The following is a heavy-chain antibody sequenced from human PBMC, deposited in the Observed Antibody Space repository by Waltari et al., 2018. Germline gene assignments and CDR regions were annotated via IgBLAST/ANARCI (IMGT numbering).Heavy chain of an antibody. Sequence: STNYNPSLKSRVTISVDTSKNQFSLKLSSVTAADTAVYYCARDGTRVYGHPQQSSSWYSRENWFDPWGQGTLVTVSS. CDR2: ST. CDR3: ARDGTRVYGHPQQSSSWYSRENWFDP. D-gene: IGHD6-13*01. V-gene: IGHV4-59*01. J-gene: IGHJ5*02.